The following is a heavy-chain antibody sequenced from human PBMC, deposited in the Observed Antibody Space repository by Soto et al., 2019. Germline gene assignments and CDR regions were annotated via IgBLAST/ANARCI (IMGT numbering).Heavy chain of an antibody. J-gene: IGHJ6*02. Sequence: QVQLVQSGAELKKTGSSVTVSCRASGDTFSSYAVNWVRQAPGRGLEWMGRIITVLGTTDYAQNFKGRVTITAEKSPKPAYMELSRLRSDDTAVYYCARRRYCGYDCYHKHYYGMDVWGQGTTVTVAS. CDR3: ARRRYCGYDCYHKHYYGMDV. CDR1: GDTFSSYA. CDR2: IITVLGTT. V-gene: IGHV1-69*08. D-gene: IGHD2-21*01.